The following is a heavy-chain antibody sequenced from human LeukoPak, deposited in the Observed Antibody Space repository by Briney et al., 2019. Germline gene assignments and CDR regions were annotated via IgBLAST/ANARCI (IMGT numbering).Heavy chain of an antibody. CDR2: IIPIFGTA. Sequence: GASVKVSCKASGGTFISYAISWVRQAPGQGLEWMGGIIPIFGTANYAQKFQGRVTITADESTSTAYMELSSLRSEDTAVYYCARHIHCGGDCYSGYFDYWGQGTLVTVSS. CDR3: ARHIHCGGDCYSGYFDY. V-gene: IGHV1-69*13. D-gene: IGHD2-21*02. J-gene: IGHJ4*02. CDR1: GGTFISYA.